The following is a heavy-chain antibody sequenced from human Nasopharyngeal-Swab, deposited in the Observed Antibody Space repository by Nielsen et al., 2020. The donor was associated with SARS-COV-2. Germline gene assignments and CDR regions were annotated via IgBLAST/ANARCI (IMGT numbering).Heavy chain of an antibody. V-gene: IGHV1-69*01. J-gene: IGHJ3*02. D-gene: IGHD6-13*01. CDR2: IIPIFGTA. Sequence: WVRQAPGQGLEWMGGIIPIFGTANYAQKFQGRVTITADESTSTAYMELSSLRSEDTAVYYCARVDPGALAAVSGAFDIWGQGTMVTVSS. CDR3: ARVDPGALAAVSGAFDI.